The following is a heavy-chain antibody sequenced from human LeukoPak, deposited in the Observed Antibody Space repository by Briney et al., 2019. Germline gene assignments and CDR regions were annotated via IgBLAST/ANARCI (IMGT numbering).Heavy chain of an antibody. D-gene: IGHD1-26*01. CDR3: ARGGPIGGRDYYYGMDV. J-gene: IGHJ6*02. V-gene: IGHV1-2*02. CDR2: INSNTGGT. CDR1: GYTFTGYY. Sequence: ASVKVSCKASGYTFTGYYLHWVRQAPGQGLEWMGWINSNTGGTNYAQTFQGRVTMTRDTSISAAYLDLSSLRSDDSALYFCARGGPIGGRDYYYGMDVWGQGTSVTVSS.